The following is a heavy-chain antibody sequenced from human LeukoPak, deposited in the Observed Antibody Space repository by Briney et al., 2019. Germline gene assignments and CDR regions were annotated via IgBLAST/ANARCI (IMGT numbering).Heavy chain of an antibody. D-gene: IGHD2-15*01. Sequence: GGALRISCLVSGFTLCSYWMRWVRHSPGKGVEGGGHKKQDGSDKYYVDSVKGRFTISRDNAKNSLYLQMNSLRAEDTAVYSCARVMGYCSGGSCYPFDYWGQGTLVTVSS. CDR2: KKQDGSDK. V-gene: IGHV3-7*03. CDR3: ARVMGYCSGGSCYPFDY. J-gene: IGHJ4*02. CDR1: GFTLCSYW.